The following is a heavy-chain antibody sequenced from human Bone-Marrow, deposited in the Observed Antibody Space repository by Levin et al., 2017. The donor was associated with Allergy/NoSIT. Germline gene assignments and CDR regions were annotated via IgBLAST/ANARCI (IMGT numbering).Heavy chain of an antibody. CDR3: ANSWSYGGRDCWTYKFDY. CDR1: GFTFSDYA. V-gene: IGHV3-23*01. Sequence: PGESLKISCAASGFTFSDYAMSWVRQAPGKGLEWIAALSGGGENKYYTNSVKGRFTISRDNSKNTLHLQMNSLRVEDSALYYCANSWSYGGRDCWTYKFDYWGLGTLVTVSS. D-gene: IGHD2-21*02. CDR2: LSGGGENK. J-gene: IGHJ4*02.